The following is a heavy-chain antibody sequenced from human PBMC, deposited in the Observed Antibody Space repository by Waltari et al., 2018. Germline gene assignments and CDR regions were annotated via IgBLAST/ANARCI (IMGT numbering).Heavy chain of an antibody. D-gene: IGHD2-15*01. J-gene: IGHJ4*02. V-gene: IGHV4-4*02. CDR3: ARDRGRGLYLDS. Sequence: QLQESGPGLVKPSGTISLTCGVSGDSMSSTYCWSWVRQPPGKGLEWIGQVRGDGRTKYNPSCASRVSVSLDTYNNQFSLMVTSATAADTAVYYCARDRGRGLYLDSWGPGTLVTVSP. CDR1: GDSMSSTYC. CDR2: VRGDGRT.